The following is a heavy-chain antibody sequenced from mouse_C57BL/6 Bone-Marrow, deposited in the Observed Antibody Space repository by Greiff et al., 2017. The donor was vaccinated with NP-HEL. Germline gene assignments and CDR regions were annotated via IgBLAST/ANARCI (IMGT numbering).Heavy chain of an antibody. D-gene: IGHD2-5*01. CDR2: ISSGGSYT. Sequence: EVQLVESGGDLVKPGGSLKLSCAASGFTFSSYCMSWVRQTPDQRLEWVATISSGGSYTYYPDSVKGRFTISRDNAKNTLYLQMSSLKSEYTAMYYCARHYYSNYFDYWGQGTTLTVSS. CDR3: ARHYYSNYFDY. CDR1: GFTFSSYC. J-gene: IGHJ2*01. V-gene: IGHV5-6*01.